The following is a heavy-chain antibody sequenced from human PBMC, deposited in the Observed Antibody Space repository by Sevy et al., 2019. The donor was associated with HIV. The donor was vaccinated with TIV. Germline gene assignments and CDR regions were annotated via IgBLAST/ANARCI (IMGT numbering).Heavy chain of an antibody. CDR3: ARGNSGSFDY. J-gene: IGHJ4*02. Sequence: GGSLRLSCAASGFTFSSYSMNWVRQAPGKGLEWGANIKQDESEKYYAASVKGRFTISRDNAKNSVYLQMNSLRPEDTAIYYCARGNSGSFDYCGQGTLVTVSS. D-gene: IGHD3-22*01. CDR2: IKQDESEK. CDR1: GFTFSSYS. V-gene: IGHV3-7*03.